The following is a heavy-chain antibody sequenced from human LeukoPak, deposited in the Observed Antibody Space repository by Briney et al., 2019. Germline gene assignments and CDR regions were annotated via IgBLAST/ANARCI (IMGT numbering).Heavy chain of an antibody. CDR1: GFTFSSYS. J-gene: IGHJ5*02. Sequence: GGSLRLSCAASGFTFSSYSMNWVRQAPGKGLEWVSYISSSSSTIYYADSVKGRFTISRDNAKNSLYLQMNSLRDEDTAVYYCARGLYDILTGYDWFDPWGQGTLVTVSS. CDR2: ISSSSSTI. D-gene: IGHD3-9*01. CDR3: ARGLYDILTGYDWFDP. V-gene: IGHV3-48*02.